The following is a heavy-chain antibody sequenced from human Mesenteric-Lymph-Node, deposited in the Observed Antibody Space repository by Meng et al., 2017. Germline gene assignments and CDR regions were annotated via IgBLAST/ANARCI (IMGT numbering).Heavy chain of an antibody. CDR2: IYSGGST. D-gene: IGHD3-22*01. CDR1: GFTFDDYG. CDR3: ARSTLIYYDSSGALVPFDY. J-gene: IGHJ4*02. Sequence: GESLKISCAASGFTFDDYGMSWVRQAPGKGLEWVSVIYSGGSTYYADSVKGRFTISRDNSKNTLYLQMNSLRAEDTAVYYCARSTLIYYDSSGALVPFDYWGQGTLVTVSS. V-gene: IGHV3-66*01.